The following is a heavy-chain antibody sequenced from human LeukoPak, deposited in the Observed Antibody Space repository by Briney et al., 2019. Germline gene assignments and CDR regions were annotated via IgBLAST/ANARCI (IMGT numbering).Heavy chain of an antibody. CDR1: GFTFSSYG. D-gene: IGHD1-26*01. Sequence: GGSLRLSCAASGFTFSSYGMHWVRQAPGKGLEWVAFIRYDGSNKYYADSVKGRFTISRDNSKNTLYLQMNSLRAEDTAVYYCAKSGVGATTDDYFDYWGQGTLVTVSS. J-gene: IGHJ4*02. CDR3: AKSGVGATTDDYFDY. V-gene: IGHV3-30*02. CDR2: IRYDGSNK.